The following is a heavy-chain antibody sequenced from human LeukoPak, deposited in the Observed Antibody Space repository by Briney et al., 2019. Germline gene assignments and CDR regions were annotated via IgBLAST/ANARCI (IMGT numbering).Heavy chain of an antibody. J-gene: IGHJ5*02. CDR2: ISSSGSII. CDR1: GFTFSSYE. D-gene: IGHD6-13*01. V-gene: IGHV3-48*03. CDR3: ARHGYSSSWYEAGWFDP. Sequence: GGSLRLSCAASGFTFSSYEMNWVRQAPGKGLEWVSYISSSGSIIYYADSVKGRFTISRDNAKNSLYLQMNSLRAEDTAVYYCARHGYSSSWYEAGWFDPWGQGTLVTVSS.